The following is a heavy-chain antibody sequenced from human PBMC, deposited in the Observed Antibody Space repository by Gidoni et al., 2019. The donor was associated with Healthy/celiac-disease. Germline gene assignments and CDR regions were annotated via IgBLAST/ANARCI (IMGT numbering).Heavy chain of an antibody. Sequence: QVQLVESGGGVVQPGRSLRLSCAASGFTFSNYGMHWVRQAPGKGLEWVAVISYDGSNKYYADSVKGLFTISSDNSQNTLYLQMNSLRAEDTAVYYCAKGGGGYYYGMDVWGQGTTVTVSS. J-gene: IGHJ6*02. CDR1: GFTFSNYG. D-gene: IGHD3-10*01. CDR2: ISYDGSNK. V-gene: IGHV3-30*18. CDR3: AKGGGGYYYGMDV.